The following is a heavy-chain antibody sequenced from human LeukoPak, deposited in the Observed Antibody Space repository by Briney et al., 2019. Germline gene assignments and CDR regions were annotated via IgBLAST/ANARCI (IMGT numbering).Heavy chain of an antibody. V-gene: IGHV3-23*01. CDR3: AKGYTSGWPYYFDY. Sequence: SGGSLRLSCAASGFTFSSYAMSWVRQAPGKGLEWVSTISGSGGTTYYADSVKGRFTISRDSSKNTLYLQMNSLRAEDTAVYHCAKGYTSGWPYYFDYWGQGTLVTVSS. CDR1: GFTFSSYA. CDR2: ISGSGGTT. D-gene: IGHD6-19*01. J-gene: IGHJ4*02.